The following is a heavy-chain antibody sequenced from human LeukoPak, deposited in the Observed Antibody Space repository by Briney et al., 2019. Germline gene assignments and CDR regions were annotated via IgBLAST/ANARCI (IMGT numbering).Heavy chain of an antibody. CDR2: ISYDGSNK. CDR3: ASDRYRWSGYYDSSGLLDY. D-gene: IGHD3-22*01. J-gene: IGHJ4*02. Sequence: PGGSLRLSCAASGFTFSSYAMHWVRQAPGKGLEWVAVISYDGSNKYYADSVKGRFTISRDNSKNTLYLQMNSLRAEDTAVYYCASDRYRWSGYYDSSGLLDYWGQGTLVTVSS. CDR1: GFTFSSYA. V-gene: IGHV3-30-3*01.